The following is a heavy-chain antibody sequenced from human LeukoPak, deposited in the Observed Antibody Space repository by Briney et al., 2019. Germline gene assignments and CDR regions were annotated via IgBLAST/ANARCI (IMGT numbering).Heavy chain of an antibody. J-gene: IGHJ4*02. CDR1: GGSISSGDYY. V-gene: IGHV4-30-4*01. D-gene: IGHD3-10*01. Sequence: PSGTLSLTCTVSGGSISSGDYYWSWIRQPPGKGLEWIGYIYYSGSTYYNPSLKSRVTVSVDTSKDQFSLKLSSVTAADTAVYYCASYTMVNDYWGQGTLVTVSS. CDR2: IYYSGST. CDR3: ASYTMVNDY.